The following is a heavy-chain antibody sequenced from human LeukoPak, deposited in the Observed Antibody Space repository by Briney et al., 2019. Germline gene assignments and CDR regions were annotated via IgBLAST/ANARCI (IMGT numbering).Heavy chain of an antibody. V-gene: IGHV4-34*01. CDR1: GGSFSGYY. J-gene: IGHJ4*02. CDR2: INHSGIT. D-gene: IGHD5-18*01. CDR3: ARHSGYGRYFDY. Sequence: SETLSLTCAVYGGSFSGYYWSWIRQPPGKWLEWIGEINHSGITNYNPSLKSRVTISVDTSKNQFSLKLSSVTAADTAVYYCARHSGYGRYFDYWGQGTLVTVSS.